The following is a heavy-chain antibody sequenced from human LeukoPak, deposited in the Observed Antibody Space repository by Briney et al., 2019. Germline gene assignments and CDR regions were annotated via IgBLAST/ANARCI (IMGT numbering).Heavy chain of an antibody. CDR1: GGSFSGYY. J-gene: IGHJ4*02. D-gene: IGHD3-22*01. CDR2: INHSGST. CDR3: ASLWENYYDR. V-gene: IGHV4-34*01. Sequence: SETLSLTCAVYGGSFSGYYWSWIRQPPGKGLEWIGEINHSGSTNYNPSLKSRVTIPVDTSKNQFSLKLSSVTAADTAVYYCASLWENYYDRWGQGTLVTVSS.